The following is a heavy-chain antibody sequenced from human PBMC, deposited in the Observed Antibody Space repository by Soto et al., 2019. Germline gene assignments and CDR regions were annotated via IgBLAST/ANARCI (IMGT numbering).Heavy chain of an antibody. D-gene: IGHD1-26*01. Sequence: SVKVSCKASGGTFSSYTIRWVRQAPGQGLEWMGRIIPILGIANYAQMFQGRVTITADKSTSTAYMELSSLRSEDTAVYYCARADIGSAPGDRYYYYYMDVWGKGTTVTVSS. J-gene: IGHJ6*03. CDR1: GGTFSSYT. V-gene: IGHV1-69*02. CDR3: ARADIGSAPGDRYYYYYMDV. CDR2: IIPILGIA.